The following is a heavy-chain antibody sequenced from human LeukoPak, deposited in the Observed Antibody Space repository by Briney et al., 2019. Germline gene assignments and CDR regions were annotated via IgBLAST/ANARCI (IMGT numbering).Heavy chain of an antibody. CDR2: IIPILGIA. CDR1: GGTFSSYT. J-gene: IGHJ6*03. Sequence: SVKVSCKASGGTFSSYTISWVRQAPGQGLEWMGRIIPILGIANYAQKFQGRVTITADKSTSTAYKELSSLRSEDTAVYYCVVMGVYYYYMDVWGKGTTVTVSS. CDR3: VVMGVYYYYMDV. V-gene: IGHV1-69*02. D-gene: IGHD2-15*01.